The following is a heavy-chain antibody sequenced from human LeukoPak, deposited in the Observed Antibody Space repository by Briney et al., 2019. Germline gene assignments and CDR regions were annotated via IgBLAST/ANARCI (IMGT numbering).Heavy chain of an antibody. J-gene: IGHJ3*02. CDR2: IRSKADNYAT. Sequence: GGSLRPSCAAPGFTFSAPAMAWARQPSGKGLEWVARIRSKADNYATIYAASVKGRFTISRDDSKNTAYLQMNSLKTEDTAVYYCTRLITGTTDAFDIWGQGTMVTVSS. CDR3: TRLITGTTDAFDI. D-gene: IGHD1-7*01. CDR1: GFTFSAPA. V-gene: IGHV3-73*01.